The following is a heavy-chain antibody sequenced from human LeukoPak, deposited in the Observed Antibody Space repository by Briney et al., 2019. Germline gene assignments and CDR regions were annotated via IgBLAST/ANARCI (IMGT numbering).Heavy chain of an antibody. Sequence: SETLSLTCTVSGGSISSYYWSWIRQPPGKGLEWIGYIYYSGSTNYNPSLKSRVTISVDTSKNQFSLKLSSVTAADTAVYYCARHGGSYYRYYFDYWGQGTLVTVSS. J-gene: IGHJ4*02. D-gene: IGHD1-26*01. CDR3: ARHGGSYYRYYFDY. CDR2: IYYSGST. V-gene: IGHV4-59*08. CDR1: GGSISSYY.